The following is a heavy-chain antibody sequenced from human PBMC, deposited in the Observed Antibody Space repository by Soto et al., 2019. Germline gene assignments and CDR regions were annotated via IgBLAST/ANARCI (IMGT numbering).Heavy chain of an antibody. CDR1: GGTFSSYA. CDR2: IIPIFGTA. CDR3: ASVFRTGTTSYYYYYGMDV. V-gene: IGHV1-69*13. D-gene: IGHD1-1*01. J-gene: IGHJ6*02. Sequence: SVKVSCKASGGTFSSYAISWVRQAPGQGLEWMGGIIPIFGTANYAQKFQGRGTITADESTSTAYMELSSLRSEDTAVYYCASVFRTGTTSYYYYYGMDVWGQGNTVTVSS.